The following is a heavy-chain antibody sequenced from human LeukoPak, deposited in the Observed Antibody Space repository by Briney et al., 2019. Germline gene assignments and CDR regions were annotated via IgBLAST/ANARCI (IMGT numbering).Heavy chain of an antibody. V-gene: IGHV4-30-4*01. Sequence: SQTLSLTCTVSGASIRSGDYYWSWIRQPPGKGLEWIGYIYDSGSTYYNPSLKSRITISVDTSEDRFSLKLSSATATDTAVYYCARDCSGGSCYGAFDIWGQGTMVTVSS. D-gene: IGHD2-15*01. CDR3: ARDCSGGSCYGAFDI. J-gene: IGHJ3*02. CDR1: GASIRSGDYY. CDR2: IYDSGST.